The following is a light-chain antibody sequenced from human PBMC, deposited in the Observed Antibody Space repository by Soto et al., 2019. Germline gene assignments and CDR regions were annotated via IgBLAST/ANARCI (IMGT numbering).Light chain of an antibody. CDR2: DAS. Sequence: DIQMTQSPSTLSASVGDRVTITCRASQSISSWLAWYQQKPGKAPKLLIYDASSLESGVPSRFSGSGSGTEFTLTISSLQPDDCATYYCQQYNSYSRTFGQGTKVDI. CDR3: QQYNSYSRT. J-gene: IGKJ1*01. CDR1: QSISSW. V-gene: IGKV1-5*01.